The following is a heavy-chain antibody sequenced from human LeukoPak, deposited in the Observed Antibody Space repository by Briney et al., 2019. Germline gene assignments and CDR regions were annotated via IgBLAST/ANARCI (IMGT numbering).Heavy chain of an antibody. CDR1: GFTFSSYA. J-gene: IGHJ3*02. Sequence: GSLRLSCAASGFTFSSYAMHWVRQAPGKGLEWVAVISYDGSNKYYADSVKGRFTISRDNSKNTLYLQMNSLRAEDTAVYYCARALITMVRGISDDAFDTWGQGTMVTVSS. CDR3: ARALITMVRGISDDAFDT. V-gene: IGHV3-30*04. D-gene: IGHD3-10*01. CDR2: ISYDGSNK.